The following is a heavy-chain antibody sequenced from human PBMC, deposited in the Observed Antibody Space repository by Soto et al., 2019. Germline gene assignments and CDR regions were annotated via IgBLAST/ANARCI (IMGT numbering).Heavy chain of an antibody. Sequence: QVQLVQSGAEVKKPGSSVKVSCKASGGTFSSYAISWVRQAPGQGLEWMGGIIPIFGTANYAQKFQGRVTITADEFTSTAYMELRSMRSEDTAVYYCAKADIVLVPAAGRDYYYYGMDVWGQGTTVTVSS. CDR2: IIPIFGTA. J-gene: IGHJ6*02. CDR1: GGTFSSYA. CDR3: AKADIVLVPAAGRDYYYYGMDV. D-gene: IGHD2-2*01. V-gene: IGHV1-69*12.